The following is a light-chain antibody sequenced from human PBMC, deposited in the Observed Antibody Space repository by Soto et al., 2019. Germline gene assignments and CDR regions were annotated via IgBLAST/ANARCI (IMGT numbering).Light chain of an antibody. CDR1: SGDIGSYNR. CDR2: EVT. J-gene: IGLJ1*01. Sequence: QSVLTQPASVSGSPGQSITISCTGTSGDIGSYNRVSWYQQHPGKAPKLIIYEVTYRPSGVSNRFYGSKSGNTASLTISGLQAEDEAEYYCSSYTNINTRACVFGPGTKLTVL. CDR3: SSYTNINTRACV. V-gene: IGLV2-14*01.